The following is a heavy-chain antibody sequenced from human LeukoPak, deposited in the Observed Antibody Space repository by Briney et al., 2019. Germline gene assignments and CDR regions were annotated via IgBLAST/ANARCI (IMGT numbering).Heavy chain of an antibody. CDR3: ARDSGVGYDSSAGDH. CDR2: INPNSGGT. V-gene: IGHV1-2*02. D-gene: IGHD3-22*01. J-gene: IGHJ4*02. CDR1: GYTFTGYY. Sequence: ASVKVSCKASGYTFTGYYMHWVRQAPGQGLEWMGWINPNSGGTNYAQKFQGRVTMTRDTSISTAYMELSRLRYGDTAVYYCARDSGVGYDSSAGDHWGQGTLVTVSS.